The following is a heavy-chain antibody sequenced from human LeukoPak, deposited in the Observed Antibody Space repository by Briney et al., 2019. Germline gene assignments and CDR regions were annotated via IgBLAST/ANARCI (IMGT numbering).Heavy chain of an antibody. D-gene: IGHD3-10*01. CDR3: ARLISAYYFDY. CDR2: IYYGRTT. V-gene: IGHV4-39*01. Sequence: SETLSLTCTVSAGSISSSSHHWGWIRQSPGKGLEWIGSIYYGRTTYYNPSLNSRVTISVVTSKNQFSLQLNSVTAADTAVYYCARLISAYYFDYRGQGTLVTVSS. J-gene: IGHJ4*02. CDR1: AGSISSSSHH.